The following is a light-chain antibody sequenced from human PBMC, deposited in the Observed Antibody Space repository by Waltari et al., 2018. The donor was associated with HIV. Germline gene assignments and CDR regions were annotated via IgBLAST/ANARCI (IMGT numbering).Light chain of an antibody. CDR2: DST. CDR1: AGVVTRGHC. CDR3: LLSFDGDLL. J-gene: IGLJ2*01. V-gene: IGLV7-46*01. Sequence: QPVVTQEPSLTVSPGGTVTLTCASSAGVVTRGHCPHWFQQSPGQAPKTLIFDSTNRYSWTPGRFSGSVLEDKAALTLTGAQIEDEADYYCLLSFDGDLLFGGGTKLTVL.